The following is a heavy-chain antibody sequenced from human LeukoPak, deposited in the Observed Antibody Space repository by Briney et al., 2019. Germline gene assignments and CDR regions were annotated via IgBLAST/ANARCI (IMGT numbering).Heavy chain of an antibody. V-gene: IGHV1-18*01. CDR2: ISAYNGNT. D-gene: IGHD5-12*01. J-gene: IGHJ5*02. CDR3: ARLGRGYPNWFDP. CDR1: GGTFSSYA. Sequence: ASVKVSCKASGGTFSSYAISWVRQAPGQGLEWMGWISAYNGNTNYAQKLQGRVTMTTDTSTSTAYMELRSLRSDDTAVYYCARLGRGYPNWFDPWGQGTLVTVSS.